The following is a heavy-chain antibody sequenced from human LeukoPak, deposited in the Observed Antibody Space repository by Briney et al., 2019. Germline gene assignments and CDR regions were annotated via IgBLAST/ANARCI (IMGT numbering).Heavy chain of an antibody. J-gene: IGHJ4*02. D-gene: IGHD6-19*01. V-gene: IGHV4-59*08. CDR3: ARHPSSSGRYYFDY. CDR2: INYSGST. Sequence: SETLSLTCTGSGGSISIYHCSWIRQPPGKGLEWIGYINYSGSTKYNPSLKSRVTISVDTSKNQFSLKVSSVTAADTAFYYCARHPSSSGRYYFDYWGPGTLVTVSS. CDR1: GGSISIYH.